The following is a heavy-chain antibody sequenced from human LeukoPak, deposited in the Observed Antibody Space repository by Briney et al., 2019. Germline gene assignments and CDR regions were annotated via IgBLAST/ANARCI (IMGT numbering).Heavy chain of an antibody. V-gene: IGHV4-39*07. J-gene: IGHJ4*02. CDR2: IYYSGST. CDR1: GGSISSSSYY. Sequence: SETLSLTCTVPGGSISSSSYYWGWIRKPPGKGLEWIGSIYYSGSTYYHPSLKSRVTISVDTSKNQFSLKLSSVTAADTAVYYCAESTEIFDYWGQGTLVTVSS. CDR3: AESTEIFDY.